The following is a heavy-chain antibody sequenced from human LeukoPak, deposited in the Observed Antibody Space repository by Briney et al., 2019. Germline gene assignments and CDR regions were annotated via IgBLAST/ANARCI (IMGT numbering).Heavy chain of an antibody. CDR3: ATGVWWDLDSVAHPDY. J-gene: IGHJ4*01. CDR1: GYTLTELS. CDR2: FDPEDGET. Sequence: ASVTVSFKVSGYTLTELSMHWVRQAPGKGLEWMGGFDPEDGETIYAQKFQGRVTMTEDTSTDTAYMELSSLRSEDTAVYYCATGVWWDLDSVAHPDYWGQEPWSPSPQ. V-gene: IGHV1-24*01. D-gene: IGHD1-26*01.